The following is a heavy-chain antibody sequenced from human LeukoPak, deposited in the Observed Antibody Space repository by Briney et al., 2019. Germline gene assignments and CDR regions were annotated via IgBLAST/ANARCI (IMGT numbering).Heavy chain of an antibody. Sequence: GESLKISCKGSGYSFTSYWIGWVRQMPGKGLEWMGIICPGDSDTRYGPSFQGQVTISADKSISTAYLQWSSLKASDTAMYYCARHNRWNDFWFDPWGQGTLVTVSS. J-gene: IGHJ5*02. CDR2: ICPGDSDT. V-gene: IGHV5-51*01. D-gene: IGHD1-1*01. CDR3: ARHNRWNDFWFDP. CDR1: GYSFTSYW.